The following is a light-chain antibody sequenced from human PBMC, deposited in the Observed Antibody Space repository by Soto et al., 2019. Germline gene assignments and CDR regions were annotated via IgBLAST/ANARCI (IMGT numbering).Light chain of an antibody. Sequence: QSALTQPASVSGSPGQSITISCTGTSSDVGGYNYVSWYQQNPGKAPKLMIYDVNNRPSGVSYRFSGSKSGNTASLTISGLQADDDADYYYSSYTTSSTRVFGTGTKLTVL. CDR2: DVN. CDR3: SSYTTSSTRV. V-gene: IGLV2-14*01. J-gene: IGLJ1*01. CDR1: SSDVGGYNY.